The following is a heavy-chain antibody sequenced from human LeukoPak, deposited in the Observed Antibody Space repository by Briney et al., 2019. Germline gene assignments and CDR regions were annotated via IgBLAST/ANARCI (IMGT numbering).Heavy chain of an antibody. CDR3: ARDHDWAFDL. V-gene: IGHV3-48*02. Sequence: GGSLRLSCAASGFTFSSYVMSWVRQAPGKGLEWIAYINHNAEMIFYPDFVKGRFTISRDNPKKSLYLQMNALRYEDTAIYYCARDHDWAFDLWGQGTLVTVSS. D-gene: IGHD3-9*01. J-gene: IGHJ4*02. CDR2: INHNAEMI. CDR1: GFTFSSYV.